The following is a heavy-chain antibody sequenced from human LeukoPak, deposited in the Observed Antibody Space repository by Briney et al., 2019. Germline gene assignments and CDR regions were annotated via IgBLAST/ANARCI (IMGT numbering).Heavy chain of an antibody. V-gene: IGHV3-74*01. Sequence: GGSLRLSCEAYGFTFSRYWMHWVRQAPGKGLVWVSRIKSDGKTNYADSVKGRFTISRDNAKNTVSLQMDSLRAEDTGVYYCARAPSEVGGYYPEYFRHWGQGTLVTVSS. CDR3: ARAPSEVGGYYPEYFRH. CDR1: GFTFSRYW. CDR2: IKSDGKT. D-gene: IGHD3-22*01. J-gene: IGHJ1*01.